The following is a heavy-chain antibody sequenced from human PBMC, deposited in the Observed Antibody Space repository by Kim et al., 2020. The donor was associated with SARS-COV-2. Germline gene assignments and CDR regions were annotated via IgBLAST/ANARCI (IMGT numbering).Heavy chain of an antibody. CDR3: ARGVDTAMVSGGYNWFDP. V-gene: IGHV3-21*01. CDR2: ISSSSSSI. Sequence: GGSLRLSCAASGFTFSSYSMNWVRQAPGKGLEWVSCISSSSSSIYYADSVEGRFSISRDNAKNSLYLQMNSLRAEDTAVYYCARGVDTAMVSGGYNWFDP. CDR1: GFTFSSYS. J-gene: IGHJ5*02. D-gene: IGHD5-18*01.